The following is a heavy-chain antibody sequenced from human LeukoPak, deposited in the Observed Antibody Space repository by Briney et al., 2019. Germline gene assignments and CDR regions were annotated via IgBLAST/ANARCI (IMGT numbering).Heavy chain of an antibody. D-gene: IGHD4-23*01. J-gene: IGHJ3*02. CDR3: ATATVVPDAFDI. Sequence: ASVRVSCKVSGYNLTELSMHWVRQAPGKGLEWMGGFDPEDGETIYAQKFQGRVTMTEDTSTDTAYMELSSLRSEDTAVYYCATATVVPDAFDIWGQGTMVTVSS. V-gene: IGHV1-24*01. CDR2: FDPEDGET. CDR1: GYNLTELS.